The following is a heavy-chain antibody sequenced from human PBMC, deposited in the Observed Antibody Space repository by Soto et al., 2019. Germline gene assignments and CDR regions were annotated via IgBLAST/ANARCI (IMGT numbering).Heavy chain of an antibody. J-gene: IGHJ4*02. CDR3: VSQRTTVPTQAYFDY. CDR2: VYYRGRS. Sequence: SETLSLTCTVSGGSVTNSSYYWGWIRQSPGKGLEWIGSVYYRGRSYSKSSVKSRVTISVDTSKNRFSLSLNSVTASDTAVYFCVSQRTTVPTQAYFDYWGPGALVTVPQ. CDR1: GGSVTNSSYY. V-gene: IGHV4-39*01. D-gene: IGHD4-17*01.